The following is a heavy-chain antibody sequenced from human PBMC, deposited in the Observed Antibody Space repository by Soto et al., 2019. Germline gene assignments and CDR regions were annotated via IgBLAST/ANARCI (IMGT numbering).Heavy chain of an antibody. D-gene: IGHD2-15*01. CDR1: GFTFSSYS. J-gene: IGHJ4*02. Sequence: EVQLVESGGGLVQPGGSLRLSCAASGFTFSSYSMNWARQAPGKGLEWISYISSSSRTIYYPDSVKGRFTISRDNAKNSLYLKMNSLRAEDTAVYYCARDKGRSPLDYWGQGTLVTVSS. V-gene: IGHV3-48*01. CDR2: ISSSSRTI. CDR3: ARDKGRSPLDY.